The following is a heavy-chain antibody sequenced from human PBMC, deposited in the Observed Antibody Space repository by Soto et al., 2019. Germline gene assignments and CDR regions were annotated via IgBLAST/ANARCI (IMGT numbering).Heavy chain of an antibody. V-gene: IGHV3-9*01. CDR3: AKGNLRFLEWLPLGY. D-gene: IGHD3-3*01. Sequence: EVQLVESGGGLVQPGRSLRLSCAASGFTFDDYAMHWVRQAPGKGLEWVSGISWNSGSIGYADSVKGRFTISRDNAKNSLYLQMNSLRAEDTALYYYAKGNLRFLEWLPLGYWGQGTLVTVSS. J-gene: IGHJ4*02. CDR1: GFTFDDYA. CDR2: ISWNSGSI.